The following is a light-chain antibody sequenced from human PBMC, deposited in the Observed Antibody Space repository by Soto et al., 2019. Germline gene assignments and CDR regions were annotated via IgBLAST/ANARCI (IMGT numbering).Light chain of an antibody. CDR1: SSNIGAGHV. V-gene: IGLV1-40*01. CDR2: GSS. J-gene: IGLJ2*01. CDR3: RSYDNGLSASV. Sequence: QSVLTQPPSVSGAPGQRVTISCTGSSSNIGAGHVVHWYQQFPGRAPTLLIYGSSNRPSGVPDRFSGSKSGTSASLAITGLQAEDEADYYCRSYDNGLSASVFGGGTQLTVL.